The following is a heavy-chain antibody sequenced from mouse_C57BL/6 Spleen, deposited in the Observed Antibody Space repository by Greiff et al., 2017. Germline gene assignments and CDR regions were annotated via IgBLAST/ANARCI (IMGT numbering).Heavy chain of an antibody. Sequence: LQESGAELVRPGTSVKVSCKASGYAFTNYLIEWVKQRPGQGLEWIGVINPGSGGTNYNEKFKGKATLTADKSSSTAYMQLSSLTSEDSAVYFCARDDSSGPWFAYWGQGTLVTVSA. J-gene: IGHJ3*01. V-gene: IGHV1-54*01. CDR3: ARDDSSGPWFAY. CDR2: INPGSGGT. CDR1: GYAFTNYL. D-gene: IGHD3-2*02.